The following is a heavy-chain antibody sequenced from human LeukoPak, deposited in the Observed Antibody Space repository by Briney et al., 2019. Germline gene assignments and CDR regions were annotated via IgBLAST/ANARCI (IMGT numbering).Heavy chain of an antibody. J-gene: IGHJ3*02. D-gene: IGHD2-15*01. CDR3: VREGALRGLPFGT. Sequence: GASVKVSCKASGYTFTGYYMHWVRQAPGQGLEWMGWINPNSGGTNYAQKFQGRVTMTTDTSTSTAYMELRSLRSDDTAVYYCVREGALRGLPFGTWGQGTMVTVSS. V-gene: IGHV1-2*02. CDR1: GYTFTGYY. CDR2: INPNSGGT.